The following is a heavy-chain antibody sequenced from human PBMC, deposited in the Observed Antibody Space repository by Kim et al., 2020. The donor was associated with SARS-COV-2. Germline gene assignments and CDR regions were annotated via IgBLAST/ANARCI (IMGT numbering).Heavy chain of an antibody. V-gene: IGHV4-59*01. D-gene: IGHD3-22*01. J-gene: IGHJ6*02. Sequence: SETLSLTCTVSGGSIISYYWSWIRQPPGKGLEWIGYIYYSGSTNYNPSLKSRVTISVDTSKNQFSLKLSSVTAADTAVYYCARVARNYYDSSGYYYYYYYYGMDVWGQGTTVTVSS. CDR3: ARVARNYYDSSGYYYYYYYYGMDV. CDR1: GGSIISYY. CDR2: IYYSGST.